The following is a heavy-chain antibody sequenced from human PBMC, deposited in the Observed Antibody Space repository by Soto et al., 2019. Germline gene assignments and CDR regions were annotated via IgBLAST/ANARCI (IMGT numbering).Heavy chain of an antibody. D-gene: IGHD1-26*01. CDR1: GYTFTSYY. CDR3: AREGLAGATDY. CDR2: INPSGGST. V-gene: IGHV1-46*01. J-gene: IGHJ4*02. Sequence: QVQLVQSGAEVKKPGASVKVSCKASGYTFTSYYMHWVRQAPGQGLEWMGIINPSGGSTSYAQKFQGRVTMTRDTSTSKVYMELSSLRSEDTAVYYCAREGLAGATDYWGQGTLVTVSS.